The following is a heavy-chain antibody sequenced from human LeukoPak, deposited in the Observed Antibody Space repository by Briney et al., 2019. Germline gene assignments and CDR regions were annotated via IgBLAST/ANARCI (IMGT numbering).Heavy chain of an antibody. CDR2: ISSDGSNK. J-gene: IGHJ6*03. D-gene: IGHD6-13*01. CDR1: EFIFRDYG. V-gene: IGHV3-30*03. Sequence: GGSLRLSCAASEFIFRDYGMHWVRQAPGKGLEWVALISSDGSNKYYGDSVKGRFTISRDNSKNSLYLQMNSLRAEDTALYYCARGLAAAANYYYYYYMDVWGKGTTVTVSS. CDR3: ARGLAAAANYYYYYYMDV.